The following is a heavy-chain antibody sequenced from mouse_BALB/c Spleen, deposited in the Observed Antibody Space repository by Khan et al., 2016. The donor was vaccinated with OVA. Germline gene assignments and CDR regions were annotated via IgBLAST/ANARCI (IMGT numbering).Heavy chain of an antibody. D-gene: IGHD1-1*01. J-gene: IGHJ2*01. CDR1: GYTFTSYW. Sequence: VQLQESGAELAKPGASVKMSCTASGYTFTSYWMHWIKQRPGQGLEWIGYINPTSGYTDYNQKFKDKATLTADKSSSTAYMQQSSLTSDDSAVYYCARGRIDYWGQGTALTVSS. CDR2: INPTSGYT. CDR3: ARGRIDY. V-gene: IGHV1-7*01.